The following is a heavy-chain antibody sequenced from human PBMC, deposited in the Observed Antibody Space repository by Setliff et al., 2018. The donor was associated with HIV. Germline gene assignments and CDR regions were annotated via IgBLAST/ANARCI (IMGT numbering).Heavy chain of an antibody. V-gene: IGHV1-18*01. CDR2: ISAYNANT. CDR3: ARWSCSRTTCYDYPNNWFDP. D-gene: IGHD2-2*01. J-gene: IGHJ5*02. Sequence: ASVKLSCKASGYTFTSYGISWVRQAPGQGLEWMGWISAYNANTNYAQRLQGRVTMRKDTSTSTAYLELTRLRIDDTAVYYCARWSCSRTTCYDYPNNWFDPWGQGTLVTVSS. CDR1: GYTFTSYG.